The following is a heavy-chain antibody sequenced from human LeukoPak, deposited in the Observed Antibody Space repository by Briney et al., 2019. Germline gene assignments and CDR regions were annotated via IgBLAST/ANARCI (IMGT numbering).Heavy chain of an antibody. D-gene: IGHD3-22*01. Sequence: GGSLRLSCAASGFTFSNYAMSWVRQAPGKGLEWVSGISGSGGSTYYADSVKGRFTISRDNSKNTLYLQMNSLGAEDTAVYYCAKDDYYDSSGYYWWGQGTLVTVSS. CDR1: GFTFSNYA. J-gene: IGHJ4*02. CDR3: AKDDYYDSSGYYW. CDR2: ISGSGGST. V-gene: IGHV3-23*01.